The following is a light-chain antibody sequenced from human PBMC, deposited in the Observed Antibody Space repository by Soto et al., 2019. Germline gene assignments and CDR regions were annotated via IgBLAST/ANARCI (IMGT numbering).Light chain of an antibody. J-gene: IGLJ2*01. CDR3: QSYDSSVV. CDR2: GNS. V-gene: IGLV1-40*01. Sequence: QSVLTQPPSVSGAPGQRVTISCTGSSSNIGAGYDVQWYQQLPGAAPKLLIYGNSNRPSGVPDRFSGSKSGTSASLAITGLQVDDEADYYCQSYDSSVVFGGGTKLTVL. CDR1: SSNIGAGYD.